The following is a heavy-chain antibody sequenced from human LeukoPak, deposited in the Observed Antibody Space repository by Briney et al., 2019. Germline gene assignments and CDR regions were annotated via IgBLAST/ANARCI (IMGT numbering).Heavy chain of an antibody. J-gene: IGHJ5*02. CDR2: IFYSGST. D-gene: IGHD3-22*01. CDR1: GDSISSGGYY. CDR3: ARGLYDRSGIDP. Sequence: SETLSLTCTVSGDSISSGGYYWSWIRQHPGKGLEWIGYIFYSGSTYYNPSFKSRVTMSVDTSKNQFSLKLNSVTAADTAVYYCARGLYDRSGIDPWGQGTLVTVSS. V-gene: IGHV4-31*03.